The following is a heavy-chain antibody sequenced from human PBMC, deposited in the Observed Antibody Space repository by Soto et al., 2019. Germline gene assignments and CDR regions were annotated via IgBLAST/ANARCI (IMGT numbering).Heavy chain of an antibody. Sequence: ASVKVSCKASGYTFTGYYMHWVRQAPGQGLEWMGWINPNSGGTNYAQKFQGWVTMTRDTSIRTAYMELSRLRSDDTAVYYCARDRFFFLTTVTTLGGVGTTSPFDYWGQGTLVTVSS. CDR3: ARDRFFFLTTVTTLGGVGTTSPFDY. V-gene: IGHV1-2*04. CDR2: INPNSGGT. D-gene: IGHD4-4*01. CDR1: GYTFTGYY. J-gene: IGHJ4*02.